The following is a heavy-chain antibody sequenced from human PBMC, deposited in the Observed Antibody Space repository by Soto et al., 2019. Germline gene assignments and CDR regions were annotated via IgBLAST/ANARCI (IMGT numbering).Heavy chain of an antibody. J-gene: IGHJ4*02. D-gene: IGHD2-2*01. Sequence: SQTLSLTRTVSGGCISSYSWCCFRQPPGKGLEWIGYIYYSGSTNYNPSLKSRVTISVDTSKNQFSLKLSSVTVADTAVYYCARHVVPAANYFAYWGQGTLVTVSS. CDR1: GGCISSYS. CDR2: IYYSGST. CDR3: ARHVVPAANYFAY. V-gene: IGHV4-59*08.